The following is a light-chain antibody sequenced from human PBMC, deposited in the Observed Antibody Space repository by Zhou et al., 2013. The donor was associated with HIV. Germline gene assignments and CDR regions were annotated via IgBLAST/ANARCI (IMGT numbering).Light chain of an antibody. CDR3: QQYYSIPWT. Sequence: DIQMTQSPSSLSASVGDRVTITCRASQGISNSLAWYHQKPGKAPKLLLYGASRLESGVPSRFSGSGSGTDYTLTISSLQPEDFATYYCQQYYSIPWTFGQGTKVEIK. V-gene: IGKV1-NL1*01. CDR2: GAS. CDR1: QGISNS. J-gene: IGKJ1*01.